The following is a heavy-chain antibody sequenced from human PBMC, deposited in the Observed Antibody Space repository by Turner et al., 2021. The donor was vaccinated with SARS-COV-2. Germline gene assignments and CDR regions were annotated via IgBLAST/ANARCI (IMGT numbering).Heavy chain of an antibody. Sequence: VQLVEYGGGLVQPACSLRLPCAASGLTFSSYEMNWVRQDSGKGLEWVSYISSSGSTIYYADSVKGRFTISRHNAKNPLYLQMNSLRAEDTAVYYCARASSFLNWFDPWGQGTLVTVSS. CDR1: GLTFSSYE. D-gene: IGHD6-6*01. CDR2: ISSSGSTI. V-gene: IGHV3-48*03. J-gene: IGHJ5*02. CDR3: ARASSFLNWFDP.